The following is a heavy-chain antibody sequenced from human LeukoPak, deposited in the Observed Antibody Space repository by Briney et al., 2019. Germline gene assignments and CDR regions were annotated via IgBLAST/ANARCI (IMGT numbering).Heavy chain of an antibody. D-gene: IGHD3-22*01. CDR3: TTGPYYYDSSGYYDDAFDI. Sequence: GGSLRLSCAASGFTFSNAWMSWVRQAPGKGLEWVGRIKSKTDGGTTDYAAPVKGRFTISRDDSKNTLYLQMNSLKTEDTAVYYCTTGPYYYDSSGYYDDAFDIWGQGTMVTVSS. J-gene: IGHJ3*02. CDR2: IKSKTDGGTT. CDR1: GFTFSNAW. V-gene: IGHV3-15*01.